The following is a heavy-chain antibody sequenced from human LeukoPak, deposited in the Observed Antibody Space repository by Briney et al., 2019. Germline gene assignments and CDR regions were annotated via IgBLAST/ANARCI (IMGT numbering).Heavy chain of an antibody. Sequence: SETLSLTCTVSGGSISSSSYYWSWIRQPPGKGLEWIGYIYYSGSTNYNPSLKSRVTISVDTSKNQFSLKLSSVTAADTAVYYCAREGDSGYDTPFDYWGQGALVTVSS. CDR2: IYYSGST. J-gene: IGHJ4*02. CDR3: AREGDSGYDTPFDY. CDR1: GGSISSSSYY. V-gene: IGHV4-61*01. D-gene: IGHD5-12*01.